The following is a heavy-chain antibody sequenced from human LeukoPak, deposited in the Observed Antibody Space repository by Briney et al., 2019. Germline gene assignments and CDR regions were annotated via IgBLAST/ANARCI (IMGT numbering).Heavy chain of an antibody. D-gene: IGHD6-19*01. V-gene: IGHV1-2*02. CDR1: GYTFTDYY. J-gene: IGHJ6*03. CDR3: ARAMAGDYYYYYMDV. CDR2: INPYSGGT. Sequence: GASVKVSCKASGYTFTDYYMHWVRQAPGQGLEWMGWINPYSGGTNYEQKFQGRVTMTRDTSISTAYMEVSRVRSDDTAMYYCARAMAGDYYYYYMDVWGKGTTVTISS.